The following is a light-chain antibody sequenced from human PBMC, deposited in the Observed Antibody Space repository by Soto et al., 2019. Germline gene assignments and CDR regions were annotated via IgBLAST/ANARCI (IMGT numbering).Light chain of an antibody. J-gene: IGKJ4*01. CDR2: DAS. CDR3: QQRNNWPLT. V-gene: IGKV3-11*01. CDR1: QSVSSN. Sequence: EIVMTQSPATLSVSPGERATLSRRASQSVSSNLAWYQQPNGKAPKLLIYDASNRDTGIPDRFSGRGSVTDFTLPISRLETEDSEVYYCQQRNNWPLTFGGGTKVDIK.